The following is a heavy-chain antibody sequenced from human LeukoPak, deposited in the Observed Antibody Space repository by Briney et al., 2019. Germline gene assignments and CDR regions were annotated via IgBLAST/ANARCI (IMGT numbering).Heavy chain of an antibody. CDR1: GFTFSSYS. V-gene: IGHV3-21*01. Sequence: GRSLRLSCAASGFTFSSYSKHWVRQAPGKGLEWVSSISSNSSYIYYADSVKGRFTISRDNAKNSLYLQMKSLRAEDTAVYYCASGVLGYCSSSSCYEGVYWGQGTLVTASS. CDR2: ISSNSSYI. CDR3: ASGVLGYCSSSSCYEGVY. D-gene: IGHD2-2*01. J-gene: IGHJ4*02.